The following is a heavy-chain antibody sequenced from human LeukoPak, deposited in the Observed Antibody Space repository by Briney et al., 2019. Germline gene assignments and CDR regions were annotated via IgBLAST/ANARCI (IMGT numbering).Heavy chain of an antibody. D-gene: IGHD2-2*01. CDR3: AKGVVVVPAAIDY. V-gene: IGHV3-23*01. CDR1: GFTFSSYA. CDR2: ISGSGGST. J-gene: IGHJ4*02. Sequence: PGGSLRLSCAASGFTFSSYAMSWVRQAPGKGLEWVSAISGSGGSTYYADSVKGRFTISRDNCKNTLYLQMNSLRAEDTAVYYCAKGVVVVPAAIDYWGQGTLVTVSS.